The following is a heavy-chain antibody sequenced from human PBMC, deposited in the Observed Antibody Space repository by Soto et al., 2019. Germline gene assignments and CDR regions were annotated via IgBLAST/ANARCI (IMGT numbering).Heavy chain of an antibody. Sequence: EVQLVESGVGLVKPGGSPRLSCAASGFTFSDYSMLWVRQAPGKGLEWLAFIGNSNNPTFYADSVRGRFTISRDNPKHSVYLQLNSLREEDTAVYFCAREEGYGNGGPCYRGAFDFWGQGTIVTVSS. V-gene: IGHV3-21*02. J-gene: IGHJ3*01. CDR3: AREEGYGNGGPCYRGAFDF. CDR2: IGNSNNPT. D-gene: IGHD2-15*01. CDR1: GFTFSDYS.